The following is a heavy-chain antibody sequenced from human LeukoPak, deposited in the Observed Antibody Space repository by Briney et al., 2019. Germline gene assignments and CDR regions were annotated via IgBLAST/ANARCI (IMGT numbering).Heavy chain of an antibody. Sequence: GGSLRLSCAASGFTFSSYAMSWVRQAPGKGLEWVSAISGSGGSTYYADSVKGRFTISRDNSKNTLYLQMNSLRAEDTAVYYCAKDTMGSGWYESPYFDYWGQGTLVTVSS. V-gene: IGHV3-23*01. CDR2: ISGSGGST. J-gene: IGHJ4*02. CDR1: GFTFSSYA. D-gene: IGHD6-19*01. CDR3: AKDTMGSGWYESPYFDY.